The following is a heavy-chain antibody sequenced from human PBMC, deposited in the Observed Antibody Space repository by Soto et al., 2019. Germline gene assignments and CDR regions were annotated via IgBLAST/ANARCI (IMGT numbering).Heavy chain of an antibody. Sequence: GGSLRLSCAASGFTVSSNYMSWVRQAPGKGLEWVSVIYSGGSTYYADSVKGRFTISRDNSKNTLYLQMNSLRAEDTAVYYCARVSCSSTSCYTDAFDILGQGTMVTVSS. D-gene: IGHD2-2*02. CDR2: IYSGGST. J-gene: IGHJ3*02. CDR3: ARVSCSSTSCYTDAFDI. CDR1: GFTVSSNY. V-gene: IGHV3-53*01.